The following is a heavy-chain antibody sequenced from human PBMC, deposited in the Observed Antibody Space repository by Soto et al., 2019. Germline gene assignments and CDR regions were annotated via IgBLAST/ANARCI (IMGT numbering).Heavy chain of an antibody. J-gene: IGHJ3*02. Sequence: GGSLRLSCAASRFTFSNYAMTWVRQAPGRGLEWVSAISGSGGTTYYADSVKGRFSISRDDSNNTLYLQMNSLRAEDTAVYFCARDIPQRGYNYGPSDFGAFDIWGQGTMVTVSS. CDR1: RFTFSNYA. CDR2: ISGSGGTT. D-gene: IGHD5-18*01. CDR3: ARDIPQRGYNYGPSDFGAFDI. V-gene: IGHV3-23*01.